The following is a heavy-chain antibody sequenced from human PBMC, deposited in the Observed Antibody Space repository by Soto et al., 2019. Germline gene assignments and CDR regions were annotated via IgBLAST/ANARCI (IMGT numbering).Heavy chain of an antibody. Sequence: ASVKVSCKASGYTFTSYYMHWVRQAPGQGLEWMGIINPSGGSTSYAQKFQGRVTMTRDTSTSTVYMELSSLRSEDTAVYYCARDRVAATQLPYYYGMDVWGQGTTVTVSS. D-gene: IGHD2-15*01. V-gene: IGHV1-46*01. CDR3: ARDRVAATQLPYYYGMDV. CDR2: INPSGGST. CDR1: GYTFTSYY. J-gene: IGHJ6*02.